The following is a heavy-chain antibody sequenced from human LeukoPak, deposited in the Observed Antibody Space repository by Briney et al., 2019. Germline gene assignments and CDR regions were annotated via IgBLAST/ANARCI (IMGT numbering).Heavy chain of an antibody. V-gene: IGHV3-30*04. CDR3: XXXRSVGGTIGHGAYDI. Sequence: GGSLRLSCVASGFTFSSYPMHWVRQAPGKGLEWVAAITYDGSNKYYADSVKGRFTISRDNSKNTLYLQMNSLRDEDTSVYYCXXXRSVGGTIGHGAYDIWGQGTMVTVSS. CDR2: ITYDGSNK. J-gene: IGHJ3*02. D-gene: IGHD3-10*01. CDR1: GFTFSSYP.